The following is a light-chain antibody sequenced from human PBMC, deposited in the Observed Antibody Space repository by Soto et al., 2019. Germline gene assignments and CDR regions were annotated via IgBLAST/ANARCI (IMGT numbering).Light chain of an antibody. CDR3: QQYGGSLT. CDR1: QSVSSAY. J-gene: IGKJ5*01. Sequence: EIVLTQSPGTLSLSPGEGATLFCRASQSVSSAYLAWYQQKPGQAPRLLIYGASSRATGIPDRFSGSGSGTDFTLTISRLEPEDFAVYYCQQYGGSLTFGQGTRLEIE. V-gene: IGKV3-20*01. CDR2: GAS.